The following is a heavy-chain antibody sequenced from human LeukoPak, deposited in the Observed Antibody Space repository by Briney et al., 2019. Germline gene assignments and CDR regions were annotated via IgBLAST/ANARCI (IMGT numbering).Heavy chain of an antibody. J-gene: IGHJ3*02. V-gene: IGHV4-59*01. D-gene: IGHD6-19*01. CDR1: GGSISSYY. CDR3: ARHKYSSGWPPEGAFDI. CDR2: IYYSGST. Sequence: PSETLSLTCTVSGGSISSYYWSWIRQPPGKGLEWIGYIYYSGSTNYNPSLKSRVTISVDTSKNQFSLKLSSVTAADTAVYYCARHKYSSGWPPEGAFDIWGQGTMVTVSS.